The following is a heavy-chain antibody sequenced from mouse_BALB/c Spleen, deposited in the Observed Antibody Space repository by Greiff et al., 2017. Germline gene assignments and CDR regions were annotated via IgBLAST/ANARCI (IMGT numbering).Heavy chain of an antibody. Sequence: DAKLVVSGGGVVQPGGSRELSCAASGVTFSSSGMHRVRQEPERGREWVAYISSGSSAIYYADTVKGRFATSRDNTKTTPFLQMTSLRSEDTAMYYCARGGYDYLFDYWGQGTTLTVSS. V-gene: IGHV5-17*02. CDR3: ARGGYDYLFDY. D-gene: IGHD2-4*01. J-gene: IGHJ2*01. CDR1: GVTFSSSG. CDR2: ISSGSSAI.